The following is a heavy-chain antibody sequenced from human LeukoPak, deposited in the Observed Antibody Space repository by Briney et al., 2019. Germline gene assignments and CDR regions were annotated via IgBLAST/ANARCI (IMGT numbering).Heavy chain of an antibody. V-gene: IGHV1-18*01. CDR1: GYTFTSYG. D-gene: IGHD3-10*01. J-gene: IGHJ5*02. CDR3: ARDPDYYGSGSYNWFDP. Sequence: ASVKVSCKASGYTFTSYGISWVRQAPGQGLEWMGWISAYNGNTNYAQKLQGRVTMTTDTSASTAYMELRSLRSDDTAVYYCARDPDYYGSGSYNWFDPWGQGTLVTVSS. CDR2: ISAYNGNT.